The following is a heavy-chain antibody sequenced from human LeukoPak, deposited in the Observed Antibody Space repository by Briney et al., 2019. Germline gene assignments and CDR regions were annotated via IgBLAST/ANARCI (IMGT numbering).Heavy chain of an antibody. Sequence: PGGSLRLSCAASEFIVSINYMTWVRQAPGKGLEWVSLIYSRGNTKYADSVKGRFTISRDNSKNTLYLQMNSLRAEDTAVYYCARVWGDRFFDYWGQGTLVTVSS. CDR1: EFIVSINY. CDR3: ARVWGDRFFDY. V-gene: IGHV3-66*01. D-gene: IGHD3-10*01. CDR2: IYSRGNT. J-gene: IGHJ4*02.